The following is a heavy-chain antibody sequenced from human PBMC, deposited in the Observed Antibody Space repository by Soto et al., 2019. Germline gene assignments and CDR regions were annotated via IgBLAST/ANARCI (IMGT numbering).Heavy chain of an antibody. V-gene: IGHV4-34*01. J-gene: IGHJ6*03. CDR1: GGSFSGYY. CDR2: INHSGST. CDR3: ARGDILTGYSRRGYYYYYMDV. Sequence: PSETLSLTCAVYGGSFSGYYWSWIRQPPGKGLEWIGEINHSGSTNYNPSLKSRVTISVDTSKNQFSLKLSSVTAADTAVYYCARGDILTGYSRRGYYYYYMDVWGKGTTVTVSS. D-gene: IGHD3-9*01.